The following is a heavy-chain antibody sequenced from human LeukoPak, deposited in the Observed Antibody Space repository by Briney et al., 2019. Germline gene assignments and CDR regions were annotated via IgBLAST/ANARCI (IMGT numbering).Heavy chain of an antibody. D-gene: IGHD6-13*01. CDR1: GGSISSSSYY. V-gene: IGHV4-39*07. J-gene: IGHJ5*02. Sequence: SETLSLTCTVSGGSISSSSYYWGWIRQPPGKGLEWIGSIYYSGSTYYNPSLKSRVTISVDTSKNQFSLKLSSVTAADTAVYYCARTAAAGDYASGFDPWGQGTLVTVSS. CDR2: IYYSGST. CDR3: ARTAAAGDYASGFDP.